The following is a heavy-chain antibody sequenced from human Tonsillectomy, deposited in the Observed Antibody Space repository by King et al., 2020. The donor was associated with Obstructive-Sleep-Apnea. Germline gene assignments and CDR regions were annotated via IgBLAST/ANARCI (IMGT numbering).Heavy chain of an antibody. D-gene: IGHD3-3*01. CDR1: GFTFSDYY. Sequence: VQLVESGGGLVKPGGSLRLSCAASGFTFSDYYMSWIRQAPGKGLEWVSYISSSSSYTNYADSVKGRFTISRDNAKHSLYLQMNSLRAEDTAVYYCARVGTDFWSGFQYYIDYWGQGTLVTVSS. J-gene: IGHJ4*02. V-gene: IGHV3-11*06. CDR3: ARVGTDFWSGFQYYIDY. CDR2: ISSSSSYT.